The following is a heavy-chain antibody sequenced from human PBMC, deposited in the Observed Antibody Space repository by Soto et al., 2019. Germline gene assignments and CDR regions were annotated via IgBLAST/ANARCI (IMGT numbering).Heavy chain of an antibody. Sequence: ASVKVSCQASGSTFTSYGISWVRQAPGQGLEWMGWISAYNGNTNYAQKLQGRVTMTTDTSTSTAYMELRSLRAEDTAVYYCAKDPRIGIAVAGVFDYWGQGTLVTVSS. V-gene: IGHV1-18*01. CDR1: GSTFTSYG. CDR2: ISAYNGNT. CDR3: AKDPRIGIAVAGVFDY. J-gene: IGHJ4*02. D-gene: IGHD6-19*01.